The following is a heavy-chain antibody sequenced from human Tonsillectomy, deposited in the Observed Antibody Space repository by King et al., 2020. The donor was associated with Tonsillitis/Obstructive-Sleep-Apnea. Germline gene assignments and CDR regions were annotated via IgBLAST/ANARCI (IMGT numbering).Heavy chain of an antibody. J-gene: IGHJ6*03. CDR1: GGSISSSSFY. CDR3: ATVPAADNYYYYYMAV. D-gene: IGHD2-2*01. Sequence: QLQESGPGLVKPSETLSLTCTVSGGSISSSSFYWGWIRQPPGKGLEWIGAIYYSGSTYYNPSPKSRVTISVDTSKNQFSLKLSSVTAADTAVYYCATVPAADNYYYYYMAVWGKGTTVTVSS. V-gene: IGHV4-39*01. CDR2: IYYSGST.